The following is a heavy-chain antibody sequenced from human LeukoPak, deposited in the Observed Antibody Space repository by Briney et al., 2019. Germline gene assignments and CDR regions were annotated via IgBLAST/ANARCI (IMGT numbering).Heavy chain of an antibody. CDR2: INHSGST. V-gene: IGHV4-34*01. CDR3: ARGLSLVGATNDY. D-gene: IGHD1-26*01. Sequence: SETLSLTCAVYGGSFGGYYWSWIRQPPGKGLEWIGEINHSGSTNYNPSLKSRVTISVDTSKNQFSLKLSSVTAADTAVYYCARGLSLVGATNDYWGQGTLVTVSS. J-gene: IGHJ4*02. CDR1: GGSFGGYY.